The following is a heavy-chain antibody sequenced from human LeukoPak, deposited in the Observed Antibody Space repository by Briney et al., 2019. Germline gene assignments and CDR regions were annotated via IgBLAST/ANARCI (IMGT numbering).Heavy chain of an antibody. CDR1: GFTFSTSL. CDR2: ISANGDSA. CDR3: VKDRDCSSTSCYLPFSY. D-gene: IGHD2-2*01. V-gene: IGHV3-64D*09. Sequence: TGGSLRLSCSASGFTFSTSLMHWVRQAPGKGLQYVSAISANGDSAYYADSVRGRFTVSRDNSKNTMFLQMTNLRAEDMAMYYCVKDRDCSSTSCYLPFSYWGQGTLVTVSS. J-gene: IGHJ4*02.